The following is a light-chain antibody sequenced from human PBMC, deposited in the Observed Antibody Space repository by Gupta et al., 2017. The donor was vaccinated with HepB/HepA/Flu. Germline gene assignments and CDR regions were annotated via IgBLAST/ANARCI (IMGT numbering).Light chain of an antibody. V-gene: IGKV3-20*01. CDR2: DAS. J-gene: IGKJ4*01. Sequence: EIVLTQSPGTLSLSPGERATLSCRASESVSSGYFTWLAWYQQKPGQAPKLLIYDASSRATGIPDRFRGSGSGTDFTLTITRLEPEDSALYYCQQYGSSSRLGFGGGTKVEIK. CDR3: QQYGSSSRLG. CDR1: ESVSSGY.